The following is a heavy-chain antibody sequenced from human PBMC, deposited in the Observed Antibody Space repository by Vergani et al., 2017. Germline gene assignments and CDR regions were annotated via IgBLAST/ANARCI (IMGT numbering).Heavy chain of an antibody. CDR3: AKDQIAASGAVAGPGDYFDY. J-gene: IGHJ4*02. CDR2: LSGSGGST. V-gene: IGHV3-23*01. Sequence: EVQLLESGGGLVQPGGSLRLSCAASGFTFSSYAMSWVRQAPGQGLEWVSSLSGSGGSTYYADSVKGRFTISRDNSKNTLYLQMNSLRAEDTAVYYCAKDQIAASGAVAGPGDYFDYWGQGTLVTVSS. D-gene: IGHD6-19*01. CDR1: GFTFSSYA.